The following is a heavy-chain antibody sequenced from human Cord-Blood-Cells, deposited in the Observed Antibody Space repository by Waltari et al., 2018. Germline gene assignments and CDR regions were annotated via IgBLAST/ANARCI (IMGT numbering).Heavy chain of an antibody. D-gene: IGHD6-6*01. CDR3: ARIVAARPDYYYYYGMDV. Sequence: QVQLAQSGAAAQKPGASVKVSCQASGDTFTSYAMHWVRQAPGQGLEWMGWINAGNGKPKYSHKFQIRVTITRDKSASTAYMELSTLRSEDTAVYYCARIVAARPDYYYYYGMDVWGQGTTVTVSS. CDR2: INAGNGKP. J-gene: IGHJ6*02. V-gene: IGHV1-3*01. CDR1: GDTFTSYA.